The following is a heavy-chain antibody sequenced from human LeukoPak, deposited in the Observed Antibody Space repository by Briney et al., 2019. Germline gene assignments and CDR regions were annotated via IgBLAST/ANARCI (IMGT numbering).Heavy chain of an antibody. Sequence: ASVKVSCKASGYTFTSYYMHWVRQAPGQGLEWMGWINPNSGGTNYAQKFQGRVTMTRDTSISTAYMELSRLRSDDTAVYYCARAEALRAAAENWYFDLWGRGTLVTVSS. CDR2: INPNSGGT. J-gene: IGHJ2*01. CDR1: GYTFTSYY. CDR3: ARAEALRAAAENWYFDL. D-gene: IGHD6-13*01. V-gene: IGHV1-2*02.